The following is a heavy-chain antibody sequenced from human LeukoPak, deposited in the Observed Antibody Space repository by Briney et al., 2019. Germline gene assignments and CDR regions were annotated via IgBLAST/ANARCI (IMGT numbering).Heavy chain of an antibody. Sequence: GGSLRLSCAASGFTFSSYLMHWARQAPGKGLVWVSRIKSDGSRTTYADSVKGRFTISRDNAKKTLYLQMNSLRAEDTAVYFCAREDYNDSGWYFDLWGRGTLVTVSS. J-gene: IGHJ2*01. CDR3: AREDYNDSGWYFDL. CDR2: IKSDGSRT. CDR1: GFTFSSYL. V-gene: IGHV3-74*01. D-gene: IGHD4-17*01.